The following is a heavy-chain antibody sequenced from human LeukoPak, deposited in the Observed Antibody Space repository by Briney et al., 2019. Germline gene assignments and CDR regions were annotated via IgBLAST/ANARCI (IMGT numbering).Heavy chain of an antibody. Sequence: SETLSLTCAVYGGSFSGYYWSWIRQPPGKGLEWIGEINHSGSTNYNPSLKSRVTISVDTSKNQFSLKLSSVTAADTAVYYCARYSYGYLSYWGQGTLVTVSS. CDR2: INHSGST. D-gene: IGHD5-18*01. V-gene: IGHV4-34*01. J-gene: IGHJ4*02. CDR3: ARYSYGYLSY. CDR1: GGSFSGYY.